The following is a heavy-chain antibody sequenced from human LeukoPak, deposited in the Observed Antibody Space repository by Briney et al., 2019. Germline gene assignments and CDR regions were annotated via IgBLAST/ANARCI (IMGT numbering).Heavy chain of an antibody. D-gene: IGHD3-10*01. CDR3: AKDYKGVLWFGELLFRSDAFDI. Sequence: GGSLRLSCAASGFTVSSNYMSWVRQAPGKGLEWVSVIYSGGSTYYADSVKGRFTISRDNSKNTLYLQMNSLRAEDTAVYYCAKDYKGVLWFGELLFRSDAFDIWGQGTMVTVSS. J-gene: IGHJ3*02. CDR1: GFTVSSNY. CDR2: IYSGGST. V-gene: IGHV3-53*01.